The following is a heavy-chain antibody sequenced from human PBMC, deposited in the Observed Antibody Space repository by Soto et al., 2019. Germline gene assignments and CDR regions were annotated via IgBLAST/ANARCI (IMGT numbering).Heavy chain of an antibody. CDR2: IYYSGST. CDR3: ARENGRISSRTHGMDV. CDR1: GGSISSGGYY. D-gene: IGHD6-13*01. J-gene: IGHJ6*02. Sequence: QVQLQESGPGLVKPSQTLSLTCTVSGGSISSGGYYWSWIRQHPGKGLEWIGYIYYSGSTYYNPSLKSRVTISVDTSKNQFSLKLSSVTAADTAVYYCARENGRISSRTHGMDVWGQGTTVTVSS. V-gene: IGHV4-31*03.